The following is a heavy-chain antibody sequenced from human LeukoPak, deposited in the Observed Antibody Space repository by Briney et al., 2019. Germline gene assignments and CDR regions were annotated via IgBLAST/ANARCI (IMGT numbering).Heavy chain of an antibody. V-gene: IGHV3-7*01. J-gene: IGHJ6*02. D-gene: IGHD3-10*01. Sequence: GGSLRLSCAASGFTFSSYWMTWVRQAPGKGLEWVANIKHDGSEKYYVDSVKGRFTISRDNAKNSLYLQMNSLRAEDTAVYYCARDLRRDYYYAMDVWGQGTTVTLSS. CDR1: GFTFSSYW. CDR2: IKHDGSEK. CDR3: ARDLRRDYYYAMDV.